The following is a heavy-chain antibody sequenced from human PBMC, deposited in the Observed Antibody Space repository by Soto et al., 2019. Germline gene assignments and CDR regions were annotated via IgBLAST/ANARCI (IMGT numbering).Heavy chain of an antibody. CDR2: ISGSGVST. D-gene: IGHD6-19*01. CDR3: GKGQASIAVDWFDP. V-gene: IGHV3-23*01. CDR1: GFTFSTYT. J-gene: IGHJ5*02. Sequence: EVQLLESGGGLVQPGGSLRLSCAASGFTFSTYTMTWVRQAPGKGLGWVSAISGSGVSTHYADSVKGRFTISRDNSKNTLYLQMNSLGAEDTAVYYCGKGQASIAVDWFDPWGQGTLVTVSS.